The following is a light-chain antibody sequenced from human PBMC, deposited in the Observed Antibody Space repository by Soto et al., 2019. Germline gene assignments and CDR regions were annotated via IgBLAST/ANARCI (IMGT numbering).Light chain of an antibody. Sequence: EIVITLSPSTLSVSTGARATLSCRASQSISGTLAWYQQKPGQAPRLLIHGASTRAPGIPVRFSGSGSGTDFTLTISRLEPEDFAVYYCQQSNDWRSITFGQGTRLEIK. CDR3: QQSNDWRSIT. J-gene: IGKJ5*01. CDR2: GAS. CDR1: QSISGT. V-gene: IGKV3D-15*01.